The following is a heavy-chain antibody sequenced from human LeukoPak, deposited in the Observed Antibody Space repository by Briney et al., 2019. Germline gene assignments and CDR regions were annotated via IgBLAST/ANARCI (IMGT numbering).Heavy chain of an antibody. CDR1: GYTLTELS. CDR3: ATHYDILTGYRY. D-gene: IGHD3-9*01. CDR2: FDPEDGET. J-gene: IGHJ4*02. V-gene: IGHV1-24*01. Sequence: ASVKVSCKVSGYTLTELSMHWLRQAPGKGLEWMGGFDPEDGETIYAQKFQGRVTMTEATSTDTAYMELSSLRSEDTAVYYCATHYDILTGYRYWGQGTLVTVSS.